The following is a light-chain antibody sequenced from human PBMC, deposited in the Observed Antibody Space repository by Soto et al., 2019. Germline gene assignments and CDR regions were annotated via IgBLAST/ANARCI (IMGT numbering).Light chain of an antibody. CDR2: DNN. Sequence: QSVLTQPPSVSAAPGQKVTISGSGSSSNIGNNYVSWYQQLPGTAPKLLIYDNNKRPSGIPDRFSGSKSDTSATLGITGLQTGDEADYYCGTWDSSLSVVVFGGGTKVTVL. V-gene: IGLV1-51*01. CDR1: SSNIGNNY. J-gene: IGLJ2*01. CDR3: GTWDSSLSVVV.